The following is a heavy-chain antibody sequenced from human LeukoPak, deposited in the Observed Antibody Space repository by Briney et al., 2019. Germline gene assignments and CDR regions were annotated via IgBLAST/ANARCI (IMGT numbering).Heavy chain of an antibody. Sequence: GASLKVSCKASGYTFTGYYMHWVRQAPGQGLEWMGWINPNSGGTNYAQKFQGRVTMTRDTSVSTAYMELSRLRSDDTAVYYCARRGYVDTAMVSDYWGQGTLVTVSS. CDR2: INPNSGGT. V-gene: IGHV1-2*02. J-gene: IGHJ4*02. CDR1: GYTFTGYY. CDR3: ARRGYVDTAMVSDY. D-gene: IGHD5-18*01.